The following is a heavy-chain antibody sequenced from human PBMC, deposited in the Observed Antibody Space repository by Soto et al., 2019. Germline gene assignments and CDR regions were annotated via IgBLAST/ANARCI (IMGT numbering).Heavy chain of an antibody. CDR3: VKDWSGDKCPCMDV. V-gene: IGHV3-23*01. CDR2: ITDSGGST. Sequence: EVQLLESGGGLVQPGGSLRLSCAASEFTFSSYAMTWVRQAPGKGLGWVASITDSGGSTYYADSGKGRLTISSDNSENPVHLQMNGLRAEDTAIYYCVKDWSGDKCPCMDVWGQGTKVTVSS. D-gene: IGHD3-3*01. J-gene: IGHJ6*02. CDR1: EFTFSSYA.